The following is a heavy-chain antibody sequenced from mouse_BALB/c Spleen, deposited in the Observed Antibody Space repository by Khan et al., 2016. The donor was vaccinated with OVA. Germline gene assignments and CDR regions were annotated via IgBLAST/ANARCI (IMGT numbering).Heavy chain of an antibody. Sequence: VELVESGPGLVAPSQSLSITCTVSGFSLTSYGVHWVRQHPGKGLEWLGVIWAGGSTNYNSALMSRLSISKDNSKSQVFLKMNSLQTDDTAMNYCARLEDIWGQGTTLTVSS. V-gene: IGHV2-9*02. CDR1: GFSLTSYG. D-gene: IGHD1-3*01. CDR2: IWAGGST. CDR3: ARLEDI. J-gene: IGHJ2*01.